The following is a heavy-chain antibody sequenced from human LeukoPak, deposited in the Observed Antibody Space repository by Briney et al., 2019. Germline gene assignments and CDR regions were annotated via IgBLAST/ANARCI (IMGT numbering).Heavy chain of an antibody. CDR2: INPNSGGT. CDR1: GYTFTGYY. J-gene: IGHJ5*02. V-gene: IGHV1-2*06. Sequence: ASVKVSCKASGYTFTGYYMHWVRQAPGQGLEWMGRINPNSGGTNYAQKFQGRVTMTRGTSISTAYMELSRLRSDDTTVYYCARGELVGLGATSAGWFDPWGQGTLVTVSS. CDR3: ARGELVGLGATSAGWFDP. D-gene: IGHD1-26*01.